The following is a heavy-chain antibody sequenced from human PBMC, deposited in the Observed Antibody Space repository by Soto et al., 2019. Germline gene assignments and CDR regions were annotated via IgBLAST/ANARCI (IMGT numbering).Heavy chain of an antibody. CDR1: GGSFSSDSFI. CDR3: ARDHKWDGMDV. J-gene: IGHJ6*02. CDR2: IYYSGTT. D-gene: IGHD1-26*01. V-gene: IGHV4-31*03. Sequence: SETLSLTCSVSGGSFSSDSFIWSWVRQFPGKGLEWIGYIYYSGTTYYNPSLRSRVIMSVDTSKNQFSLKLSSVTAADTAVYYCARDHKWDGMDVWGQGTTVTVSS.